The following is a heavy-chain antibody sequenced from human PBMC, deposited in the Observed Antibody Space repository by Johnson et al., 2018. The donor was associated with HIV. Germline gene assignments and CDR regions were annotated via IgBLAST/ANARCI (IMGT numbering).Heavy chain of an antibody. CDR2: IYTGGST. CDR3: ARDPQPYTGTGTTRGAFDI. V-gene: IGHV3-66*01. J-gene: IGHJ3*02. Sequence: EVQLVESGGGLVQSGGSLSLSCGASGFSVSNNYMNWVRQAPGKGLEWVSVIYTGGSTYYADSVKGRFTISRDNAKNTLYLQMNSLRAEDTAVYYCARDPQPYTGTGTTRGAFDIWGQGTMVTVSS. D-gene: IGHD1-1*01. CDR1: GFSVSNNY.